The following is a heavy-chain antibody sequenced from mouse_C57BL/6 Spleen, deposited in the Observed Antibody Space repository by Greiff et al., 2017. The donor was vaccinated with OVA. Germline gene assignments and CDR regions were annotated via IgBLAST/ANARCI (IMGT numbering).Heavy chain of an antibody. J-gene: IGHJ3*01. Sequence: QVQLQQPGAELVRPGSSVKLSCKASGYTFTSYWMHWVKQRPIQGLEWIGNIDPSDSETHYNQKFKDKATLTVDKSSSTAYMQLSSLTSEDSAVDYCARGDGSSPWFAYWGQGTLVTVSA. CDR2: IDPSDSET. CDR1: GYTFTSYW. D-gene: IGHD1-1*01. CDR3: ARGDGSSPWFAY. V-gene: IGHV1-52*01.